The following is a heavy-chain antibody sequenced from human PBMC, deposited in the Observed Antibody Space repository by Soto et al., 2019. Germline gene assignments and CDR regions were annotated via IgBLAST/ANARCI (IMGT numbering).Heavy chain of an antibody. CDR3: ARGQEVGAHFFDS. CDR1: GFTFSGYD. V-gene: IGHV3-13*01. Sequence: GGSLRLSCEASGFTFSGYDMHWVRQPTGKGLEWVSTIGTAGDTYYAVSVKGRFTISRDNAKNSLSLQMNSLRAGDTAVYFCARGQEVGAHFFDSWGQGTQVTVSS. J-gene: IGHJ4*02. CDR2: IGTAGDT. D-gene: IGHD2-15*01.